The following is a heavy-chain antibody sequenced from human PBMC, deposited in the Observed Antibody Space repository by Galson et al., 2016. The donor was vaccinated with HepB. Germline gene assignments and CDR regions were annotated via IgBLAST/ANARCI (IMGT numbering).Heavy chain of an antibody. V-gene: IGHV3-23*01. Sequence: SLRLSCAASGFTFSNYGMNWVRQAPGKGLEWVSGIVGSGDSTYYADYVKGRFTITSDNSKNTLHLKMNSLTVEDTALYYCVQDGYGDYYGTVFEYWGQGTLVTVSS. CDR2: IVGSGDST. CDR1: GFTFSNYG. D-gene: IGHD4-17*01. J-gene: IGHJ4*02. CDR3: VQDGYGDYYGTVFEY.